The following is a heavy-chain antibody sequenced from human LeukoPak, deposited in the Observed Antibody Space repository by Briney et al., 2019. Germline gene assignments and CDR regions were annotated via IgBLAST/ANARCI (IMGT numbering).Heavy chain of an antibody. D-gene: IGHD5-12*01. CDR3: ASVTYSDFSPFDY. CDR1: GYIFTGYY. Sequence: GASVKVSCKASGYIFTGYYMHWVRQAPGQGLEWMGWIKPNSGDTKYAQKFQGRVTMTRDTSIDTAYMGLTSLMSDDTAVYYCASVTYSDFSPFDYWGQGTLVTVSS. J-gene: IGHJ4*02. V-gene: IGHV1-2*02. CDR2: IKPNSGDT.